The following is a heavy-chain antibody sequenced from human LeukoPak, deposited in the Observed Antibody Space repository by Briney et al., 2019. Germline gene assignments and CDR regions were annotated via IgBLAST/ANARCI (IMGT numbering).Heavy chain of an antibody. CDR2: ISLAGQT. V-gene: IGHV4-4*02. Sequence: SGTLSLTCGVSGGSISGTNWWSWVRQPPGQGLEWIGEISLAGQTNYNPSLNGRVTMSLDKSSNQLSLHLTSVTAADTATYFCSRESGPFCPFGYWGQGTLVIVSS. CDR3: SRESGPFCPFGY. D-gene: IGHD1-26*01. J-gene: IGHJ4*02. CDR1: GGSISGTNW.